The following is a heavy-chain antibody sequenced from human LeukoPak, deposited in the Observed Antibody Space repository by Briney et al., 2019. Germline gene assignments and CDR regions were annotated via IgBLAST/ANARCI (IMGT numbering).Heavy chain of an antibody. CDR3: AREVYSSGWYLHFDY. CDR2: IYYSGST. V-gene: IGHV4-39*07. J-gene: IGHJ4*02. D-gene: IGHD6-19*01. Sequence: PSETLSLTCTVSGGSISSSSYYWGWIRQPPGKGLEWIGSIYYSGSTYYNPSLKSRVTISVDTSKNQFSLKLSSVTAADTAVYYCAREVYSSGWYLHFDYWGQGTLVTVSS. CDR1: GGSISSSSYY.